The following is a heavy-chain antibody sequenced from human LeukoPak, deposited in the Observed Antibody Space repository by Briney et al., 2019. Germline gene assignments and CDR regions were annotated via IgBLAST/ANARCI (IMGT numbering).Heavy chain of an antibody. Sequence: SETLSLTCTVSGGSISSYYWSWIRQPPGKGLEWTGYIYTSGSTNYNPSLKSRVTISVDTSKNQFSLKLSSVTAADTAVYYCARLSSGSLFDYWGQGTLVTVSS. V-gene: IGHV4-4*09. CDR3: ARLSSGSLFDY. D-gene: IGHD1-26*01. CDR2: IYTSGST. CDR1: GGSISSYY. J-gene: IGHJ4*02.